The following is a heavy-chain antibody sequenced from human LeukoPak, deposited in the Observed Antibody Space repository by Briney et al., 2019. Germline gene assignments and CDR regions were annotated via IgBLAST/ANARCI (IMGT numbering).Heavy chain of an antibody. CDR1: GYTFTGYY. Sequence: ASVKVSCKASGYTFTGYYMHWVRQAPGQGLEWMGWINPNSGGTNYAQKFQGRVTMTRDTSITTAYMELSRLRSDDTDVYYCARDIQLTNGFDYWGQGTLVTVSS. CDR2: INPNSGGT. J-gene: IGHJ4*02. D-gene: IGHD5-18*01. CDR3: ARDIQLTNGFDY. V-gene: IGHV1-2*02.